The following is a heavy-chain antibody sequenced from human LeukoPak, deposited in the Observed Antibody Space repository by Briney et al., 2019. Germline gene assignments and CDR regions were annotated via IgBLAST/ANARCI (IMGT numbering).Heavy chain of an antibody. D-gene: IGHD1-26*01. CDR1: GGSIGSYY. V-gene: IGHV4-59*01. J-gene: IGHJ4*02. Sequence: SETLSLTCTVSGGSIGSYYWSWIRQPPGKGLEWIGYVYYTGSTEYNPSLRSRVTISLEMSKHQFSLNLTSVTAADTAVYYCASNPGTVFDYWGKGALVTVSS. CDR2: VYYTGST. CDR3: ASNPGTVFDY.